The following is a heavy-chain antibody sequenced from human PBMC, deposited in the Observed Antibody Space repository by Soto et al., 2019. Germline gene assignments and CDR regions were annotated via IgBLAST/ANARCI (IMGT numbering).Heavy chain of an antibody. CDR2: NNHSGST. D-gene: IGHD2-8*02. V-gene: IGHV4-34*01. Sequence: PSETLSLTCAVYGGSFSGYYWSWIRQPPGKGPEWIGENNHSGSTNYNPSLKSRVTISVDTSKNQFSLKLSSVTAADTAVDYCARGSLFGGVYWFDPWGQGTLVTVSS. CDR3: ARGSLFGGVYWFDP. J-gene: IGHJ5*02. CDR1: GGSFSGYY.